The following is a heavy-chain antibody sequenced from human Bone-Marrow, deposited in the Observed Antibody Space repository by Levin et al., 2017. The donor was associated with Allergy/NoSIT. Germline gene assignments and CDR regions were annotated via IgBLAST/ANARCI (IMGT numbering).Heavy chain of an antibody. CDR1: GFTFSSYG. J-gene: IGHJ4*02. V-gene: IGHV3-30*18. CDR3: AKDNTFGGVDY. Sequence: GGSLRLSCAASGFTFSSYGMHWVRQAPGKGLEWVAVISYDGSNKYYADSVKGRFTISRDNSKNTLYLQMNSLRAEDTAVYYCAKDNTFGGVDYWGQGTLVTVSS. CDR2: ISYDGSNK. D-gene: IGHD3-16*01.